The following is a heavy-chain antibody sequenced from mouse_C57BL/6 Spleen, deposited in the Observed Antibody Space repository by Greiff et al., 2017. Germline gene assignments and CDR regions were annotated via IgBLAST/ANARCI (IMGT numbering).Heavy chain of an antibody. J-gene: IGHJ3*01. CDR3: ARRNFYYGNSSGFAY. CDR1: PYSTTSAY. Sequence: EVKVVESGPGLAKPSQSLSLTCSVTPYSTTSAYCNCNRRFPGIKLLHTRYISYSGSTYYNPSLKSRISITRDTSKNQYYLQLNSVTTEDTATYYCARRNFYYGNSSGFAYWGQGTLVTVSA. D-gene: IGHD2-1*01. CDR2: ISYSGST. V-gene: IGHV3-8*01.